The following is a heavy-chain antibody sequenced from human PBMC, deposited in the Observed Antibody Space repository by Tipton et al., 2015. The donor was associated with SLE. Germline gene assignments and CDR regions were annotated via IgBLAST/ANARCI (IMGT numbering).Heavy chain of an antibody. J-gene: IGHJ3*02. CDR2: ISYDGSNK. Sequence: SLRLSCAASGFTFNIYAMHWVRQAPGKGLEWVAVISYDGSNKYYADSVKGRFTISRDNSKNTLYLQMNSLRAEDTAVYYCSGELSPRDGFDIWGQGTMVTVPS. D-gene: IGHD3-16*02. CDR1: GFTFNIYA. CDR3: SGELSPRDGFDI. V-gene: IGHV3-30*04.